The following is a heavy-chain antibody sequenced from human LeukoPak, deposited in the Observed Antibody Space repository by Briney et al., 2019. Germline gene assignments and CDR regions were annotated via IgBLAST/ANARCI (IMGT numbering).Heavy chain of an antibody. Sequence: GGSLRLSCAASGFTFSSYGMHWVRQAPGKGLEWVAFIRYDGSNKYYADSVKGRFTISRDNSKNTLYLQMNSLRAEDTAVYYCANGYSYGLLFDYWGRGTLVTVSS. J-gene: IGHJ4*02. D-gene: IGHD5-18*01. CDR2: IRYDGSNK. V-gene: IGHV3-30*02. CDR1: GFTFSSYG. CDR3: ANGYSYGLLFDY.